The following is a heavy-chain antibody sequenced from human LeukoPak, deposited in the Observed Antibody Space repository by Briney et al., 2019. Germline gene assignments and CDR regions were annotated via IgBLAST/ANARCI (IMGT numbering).Heavy chain of an antibody. CDR2: ISGSGGST. J-gene: IGHJ3*02. CDR1: GFTFSSYA. CDR3: CRYYYDSSGYPHHDAFDI. V-gene: IGHV3-23*01. D-gene: IGHD3-22*01. Sequence: GGSLRLSCAASGFTFSSYAMSWVRQAPGKGLEWVSAISGSGGSTYYADSVKGRFTISRDNSKNTLYLQINSLRAEDTAVYYCCRYYYDSSGYPHHDAFDIWGQGTMVTVSS.